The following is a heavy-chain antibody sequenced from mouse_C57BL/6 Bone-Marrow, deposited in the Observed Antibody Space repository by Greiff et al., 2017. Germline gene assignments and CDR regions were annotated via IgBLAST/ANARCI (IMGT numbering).Heavy chain of an antibody. CDR3: ARCSFAY. V-gene: IGHV1-82*01. CDR1: GYAFSSSW. CDR2: IYPGDGDT. J-gene: IGHJ3*01. Sequence: QVQLQQSGPELVKPGASVKISCQASGYAFSSSWMNWVKQRPGKGLEWIGRIYPGDGDTNYNGKFKGKATLTADKSSSTAYMQLSSLTSEDSAVYFCARCSFAYWGQGTLVTVSA.